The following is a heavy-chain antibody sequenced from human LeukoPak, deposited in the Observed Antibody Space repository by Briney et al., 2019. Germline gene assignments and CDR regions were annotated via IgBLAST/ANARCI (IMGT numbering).Heavy chain of an antibody. CDR3: ARANALYCSSTSCLFDY. Sequence: ASVKVSCKASGYTFTNYYIHWVRQAPGQGLEWMAWINPNSGGTYYAQNFHDRITLTRDTSISTAYMELSRLRSDDTAIYYCARANALYCSSTSCLFDYWGQGTLVTVSS. CDR1: GYTFTNYY. J-gene: IGHJ4*02. V-gene: IGHV1-2*02. CDR2: INPNSGGT. D-gene: IGHD2-2*01.